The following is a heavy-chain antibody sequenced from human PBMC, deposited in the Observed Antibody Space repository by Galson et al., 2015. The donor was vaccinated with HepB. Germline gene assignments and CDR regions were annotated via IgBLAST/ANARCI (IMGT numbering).Heavy chain of an antibody. V-gene: IGHV1-69*13. D-gene: IGHD3-22*01. Sequence: SVKVSCKASGGTFKTYAISWVRQAPRHGLEWMGGIFPIFGTANYAQSFQGRVTIIADASTSTVYMELSSLRSEDTAVYYCATVPLYYYDSGGRPYYFNYWGQGTLVTVSS. CDR1: GGTFKTYA. J-gene: IGHJ4*02. CDR3: ATVPLYYYDSGGRPYYFNY. CDR2: IFPIFGTA.